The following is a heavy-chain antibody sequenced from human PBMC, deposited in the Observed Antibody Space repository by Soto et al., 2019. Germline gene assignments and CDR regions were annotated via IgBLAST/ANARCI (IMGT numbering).Heavy chain of an antibody. V-gene: IGHV3-48*02. CDR3: AREAGMDV. Sequence: GGSLRLSCAASGFIFSDYSMNWVRQAPGKGLEWVSYITKASGTKDYADSVKGRFTISRDNAKNSLYLQMNSLRDEDTAVYYCAREAGMDVWGQGTTVTVSS. CDR1: GFIFSDYS. J-gene: IGHJ6*02. CDR2: ITKASGTK.